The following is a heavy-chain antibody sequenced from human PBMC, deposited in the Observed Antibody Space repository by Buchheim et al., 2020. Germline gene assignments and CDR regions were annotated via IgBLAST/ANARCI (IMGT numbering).Heavy chain of an antibody. CDR1: GFTFSSYW. Sequence: EVQLVESGGGLVQPGGSLRLSCAASGFTFSSYWMSWVRQAPGKGLEWVANIKQDGSEKYYVDSVKGRFTISRDNAKNSLYLKMNSLRAEDTAVYYCARDLALATIPTPFDYWGQGTL. D-gene: IGHD5-24*01. CDR3: ARDLALATIPTPFDY. V-gene: IGHV3-7*01. J-gene: IGHJ4*02. CDR2: IKQDGSEK.